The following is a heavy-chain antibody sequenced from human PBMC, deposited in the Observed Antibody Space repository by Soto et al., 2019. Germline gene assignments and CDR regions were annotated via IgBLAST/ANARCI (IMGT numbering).Heavy chain of an antibody. CDR3: ASGITIFGVVTSYYFDY. V-gene: IGHV1-69*13. J-gene: IGHJ4*02. D-gene: IGHD3-3*01. CDR2: IIPIFGTA. Sequence: GASVKVSCKASGGTFSSYAISWVRQAPGQGLEWMGGIIPIFGTANYAQKFQGRVTITADESTSTAYMELSSLRSGDTAVYYCASGITIFGVVTSYYFDYWGQGTLVTVSS. CDR1: GGTFSSYA.